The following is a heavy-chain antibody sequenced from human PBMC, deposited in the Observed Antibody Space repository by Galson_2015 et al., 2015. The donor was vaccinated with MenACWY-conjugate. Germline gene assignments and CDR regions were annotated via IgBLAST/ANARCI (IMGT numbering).Heavy chain of an antibody. D-gene: IGHD1-20*01. CDR3: VRGFLSRDKWNGLGLDV. J-gene: IGHJ6*04. CDR2: IGTGGDT. CDR1: GFTFSNYD. V-gene: IGHV3-13*01. Sequence: SLRLSCAASGFTFSNYDMHWVREERGKGLEWVSGIGTGGDTYYSGSVKGRFTISRENAKNSLYLQMDSLRPGDTAIYYCVRGFLSRDKWNGLGLDVWGKGTTLIVSS.